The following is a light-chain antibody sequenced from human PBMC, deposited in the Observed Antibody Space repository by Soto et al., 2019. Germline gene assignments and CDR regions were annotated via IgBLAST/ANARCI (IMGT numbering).Light chain of an antibody. V-gene: IGLV2-14*01. CDR2: EVS. CDR3: SSYTSSSNLHV. J-gene: IGLJ1*01. Sequence: TQPPSVGWSPGRAITISCTGTSSDVGGYNYVSWYQQHPGKAPKLMIYEVSNRPSGVSNRFSVSKSGNTASLTISGLQAEDEADYYCSSYTSSSNLHVFGTGTKVTXL. CDR1: SSDVGGYNY.